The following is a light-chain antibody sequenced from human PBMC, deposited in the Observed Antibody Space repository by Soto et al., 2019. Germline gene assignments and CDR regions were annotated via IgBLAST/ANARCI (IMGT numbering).Light chain of an antibody. Sequence: DFQMTQSPPTLSASVGDSVTNTCRTSQKIKNWLAWYQQKPGKASKVLIYDASNLESGVPSRFSGSGSGTEFTLTISSLQPDDFATYYCQQYNSYRYTFGQGTKVDIK. J-gene: IGKJ2*01. CDR2: DAS. V-gene: IGKV1-5*01. CDR3: QQYNSYRYT. CDR1: QKIKNW.